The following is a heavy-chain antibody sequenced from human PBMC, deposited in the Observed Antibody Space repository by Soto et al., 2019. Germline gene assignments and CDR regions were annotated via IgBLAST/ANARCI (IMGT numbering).Heavy chain of an antibody. D-gene: IGHD2-15*01. Sequence: GGSLRLSCGASGFTFSSYAMSWVRQAPGKGLEWVSRLSGSGATTKYADSVEGRFTISRDNSKNTLYLQMDSLSAEDTAIYYCEKARCSDTECYFPDTWGQGTLVTVYS. V-gene: IGHV3-23*01. CDR1: GFTFSSYA. CDR2: LSGSGATT. CDR3: EKARCSDTECYFPDT. J-gene: IGHJ5*02.